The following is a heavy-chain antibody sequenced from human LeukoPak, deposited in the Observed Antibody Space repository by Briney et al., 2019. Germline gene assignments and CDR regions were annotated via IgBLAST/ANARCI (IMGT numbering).Heavy chain of an antibody. V-gene: IGHV3-74*01. CDR3: ARDSAYCGGDCYPFDI. CDR1: GFTVSSNY. Sequence: PGGSLRLSCAASGFTVSSNYMSWVRQAPGKGLVWVSRIDTDGTTTTYADSVKGRFTISRDNAKNTLYLQMNSLRAEDAAVYFCARDSAYCGGDCYPFDIWGQGTMVTVSS. J-gene: IGHJ3*02. D-gene: IGHD2-21*01. CDR2: IDTDGTTT.